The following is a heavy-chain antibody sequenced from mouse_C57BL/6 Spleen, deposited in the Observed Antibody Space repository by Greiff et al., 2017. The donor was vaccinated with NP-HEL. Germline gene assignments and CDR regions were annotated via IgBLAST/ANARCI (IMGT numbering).Heavy chain of an antibody. V-gene: IGHV1-15*01. CDR3: TRLGYYGSPYAMDY. D-gene: IGHD1-1*01. Sequence: VQLQESGAELVRPGASVTLSCKASGYTFTDYEMHWVKQTPVHGLEWIGAIDPETGGTAYNQKFKGKAILTADKSSSTAYMELRSLTSEDSAVYYCTRLGYYGSPYAMDYWGQGTSVTVSS. J-gene: IGHJ4*01. CDR2: IDPETGGT. CDR1: GYTFTDYE.